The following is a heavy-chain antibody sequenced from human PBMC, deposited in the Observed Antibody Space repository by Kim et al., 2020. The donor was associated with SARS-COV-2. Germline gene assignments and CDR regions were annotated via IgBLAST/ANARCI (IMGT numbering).Heavy chain of an antibody. V-gene: IGHV3-30*04. D-gene: IGHD1-26*01. CDR1: GFTFSSYA. Sequence: GGSLRLSCAASGFTFSSYAMHWVRQAPGKGLEWVAVISYDGSNKYYADSVKGRFTISRDNSKNTLYLQMNSLRAEDTAVYYCARDMGGATRGWFDPWGQGTLVTVSS. CDR2: ISYDGSNK. J-gene: IGHJ5*02. CDR3: ARDMGGATRGWFDP.